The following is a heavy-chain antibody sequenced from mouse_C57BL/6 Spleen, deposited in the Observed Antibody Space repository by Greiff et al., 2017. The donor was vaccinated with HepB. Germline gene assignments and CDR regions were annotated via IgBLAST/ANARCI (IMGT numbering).Heavy chain of an antibody. CDR1: GYTFTDYN. V-gene: IGHV1-18*01. CDR3: ALSSPFAY. J-gene: IGHJ3*01. D-gene: IGHD1-1*01. Sequence: VHVKQSGPELVKPGASVKIPCKASGYTFTDYNMDWVKQSHGKSLEWIGDINPNNGGTIYNQKFKGKATLTVDKSSSTAYMELRSLTSEDTAVYYCALSSPFAYWGQGTLVTVSA. CDR2: INPNNGGT.